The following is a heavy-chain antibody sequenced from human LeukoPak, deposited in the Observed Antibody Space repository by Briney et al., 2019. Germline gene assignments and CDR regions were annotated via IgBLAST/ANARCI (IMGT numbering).Heavy chain of an antibody. V-gene: IGHV4-30-2*01. Sequence: SQTLSLTCAVSGGSISSGGYSWSWIRQPPGKGLEWIGYIYHSGSTYYNPSLKSRVTISVDRSKNQFSLKLSSVTAADTAVYYCARARPRGVMGFDYWDQGTLVTVSS. CDR2: IYHSGST. J-gene: IGHJ4*02. CDR1: GGSISSGGYS. D-gene: IGHD3-10*01. CDR3: ARARPRGVMGFDY.